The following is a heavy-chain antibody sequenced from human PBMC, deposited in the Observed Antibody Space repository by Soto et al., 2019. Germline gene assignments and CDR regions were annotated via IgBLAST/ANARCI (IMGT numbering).Heavy chain of an antibody. CDR1: GYSFTSYA. V-gene: IGHV1-3*01. J-gene: IGHJ6*02. CDR2: INAGNGNT. Sequence: XSVMVYCTASGYSFTSYAMDWGRQAPGQRLEWMGWINAGNGNTKYSQKFQGRVTITRDTSASTAYMELSSLRSEDTAVYYCARGRPDRNYYDYGTAVWGQGTTV. CDR3: ARGRPDRNYYDYGTAV.